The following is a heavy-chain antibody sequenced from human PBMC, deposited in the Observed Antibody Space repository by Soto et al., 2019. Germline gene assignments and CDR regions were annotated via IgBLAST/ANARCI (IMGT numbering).Heavy chain of an antibody. D-gene: IGHD2-2*01. V-gene: IGHV3-7*05. J-gene: IGHJ4*02. Sequence: EVQLVASGGGLVQPGGSLRLSCAASGFTFSSYWMTWVRQAPGKGLEWVANIKQDGSEKYYVDSVKGQFTISRDNAKNSLYLQMNSLRDEGTAVYYCARERGGYCASTSCQQTGRFDYWGQGTLVTVSS. CDR3: ARERGGYCASTSCQQTGRFDY. CDR1: GFTFSSYW. CDR2: IKQDGSEK.